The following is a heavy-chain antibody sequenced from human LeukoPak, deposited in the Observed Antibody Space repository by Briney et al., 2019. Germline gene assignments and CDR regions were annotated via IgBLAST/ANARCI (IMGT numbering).Heavy chain of an antibody. Sequence: SQTLSLTCAVSGGSISSGGYSWSWIRQPPGKGLEWIGYIYHSGSTYYNPSLKSRVTISVDRSKNQFSLKLSSVTAADTAVYYCARSPSMVRGVHDYWGQGTLVTVSS. D-gene: IGHD3-10*01. V-gene: IGHV4-30-2*01. J-gene: IGHJ4*02. CDR3: ARSPSMVRGVHDY. CDR1: GGSISSGGYS. CDR2: IYHSGST.